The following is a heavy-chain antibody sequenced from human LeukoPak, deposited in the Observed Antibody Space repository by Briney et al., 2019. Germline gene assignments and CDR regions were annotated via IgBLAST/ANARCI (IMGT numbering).Heavy chain of an antibody. CDR2: INPNSGDT. Sequence: GASLKVSCKTSRNTFTGHHMHWVRQAPGQGLEWMGWINPNSGDTKYAQIFQGRVTMTRDTSISTAYMELSRLTSGDTAIYYCAREPTGSGHPVDIWGQGTMVIVSS. CDR1: RNTFTGHH. V-gene: IGHV1-2*02. CDR3: AREPTGSGHPVDI. D-gene: IGHD6-19*01. J-gene: IGHJ3*02.